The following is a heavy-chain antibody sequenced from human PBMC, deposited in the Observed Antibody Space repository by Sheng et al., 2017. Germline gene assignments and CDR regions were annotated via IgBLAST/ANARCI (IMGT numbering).Heavy chain of an antibody. CDR3: ARLRDTAMVRWFDY. CDR1: GFTFSSYW. D-gene: IGHD5-18*01. J-gene: IGHJ4*02. Sequence: EVQLVESGGGLVQPGGSLRLSCAASGFTFSSYWMSWVRQAPGKGLEWVANIKQDGSEKYYVDSVKGRFTISRDNAKNSLYLQMNSLRAEDTAVYYCARLRDTAMVRWFDYWGQGTLVTVSS. V-gene: IGHV3-7*01. CDR2: IKQDGSEK.